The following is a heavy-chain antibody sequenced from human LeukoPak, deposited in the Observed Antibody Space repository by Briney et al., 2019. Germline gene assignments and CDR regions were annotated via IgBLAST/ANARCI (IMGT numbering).Heavy chain of an antibody. Sequence: GGSLRLSCAASGFTFSSYGMHWVRQAPGKGLEWVAFIRFDGSNKYYADSVKGRFTISRDNSKNTLYLQMNSLRAEDTAVYYCAKDYYASGDAFDIWGQGTVVIVSS. J-gene: IGHJ3*02. V-gene: IGHV3-30*02. CDR3: AKDYYASGDAFDI. CDR2: IRFDGSNK. D-gene: IGHD3-10*01. CDR1: GFTFSSYG.